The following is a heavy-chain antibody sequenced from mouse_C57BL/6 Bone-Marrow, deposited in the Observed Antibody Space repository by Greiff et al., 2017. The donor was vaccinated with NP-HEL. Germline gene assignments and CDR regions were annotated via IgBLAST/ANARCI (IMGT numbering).Heavy chain of an antibody. CDR1: GYTFTSYW. J-gene: IGHJ1*03. D-gene: IGHD1-1*01. Sequence: QVQLQQPGAELVKPGASVKLSCKASGYTFTSYWMHWVKQRPGRGLEWIGRIDPNSGGTKSNEKFKSKATLTVDKPSNTAYMPLSSLTSEDSAVYYCARWKVVSYWYFDVWGTGTTVTVSS. CDR2: IDPNSGGT. V-gene: IGHV1-72*01. CDR3: ARWKVVSYWYFDV.